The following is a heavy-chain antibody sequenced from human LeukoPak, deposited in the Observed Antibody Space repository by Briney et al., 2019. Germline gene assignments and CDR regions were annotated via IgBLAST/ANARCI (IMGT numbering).Heavy chain of an antibody. J-gene: IGHJ4*02. D-gene: IGHD3-10*01. CDR1: GFTFSSYA. CDR3: AKDEAMVQGVRIFDY. V-gene: IGHV3-23*01. Sequence: GGSLRLSCAASGFTFSSYAMNWVRQAPGKGLEWVSAISGSGGSTYYADSVKGRFTISRDNSKNTLYLQMNSLRAEDTAVYYCAKDEAMVQGVRIFDYWGQGTLVTVSS. CDR2: ISGSGGST.